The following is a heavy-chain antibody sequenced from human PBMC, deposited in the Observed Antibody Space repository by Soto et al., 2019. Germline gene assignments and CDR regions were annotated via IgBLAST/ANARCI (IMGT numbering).Heavy chain of an antibody. CDR1: GGSISSYY. CDR3: ARAAIAALRFDY. CDR2: IYYSGST. J-gene: IGHJ4*02. D-gene: IGHD6-6*01. V-gene: IGHV4-59*01. Sequence: PSETLSLTCPVSGGSISSYYWSWIRQPPGKGLEWIGYIYYSGSTNYNPSLKSRVTISVDTSKNQFSLKLSSVTAADTAVYYCARAAIAALRFDYWGQGTLVTVSS.